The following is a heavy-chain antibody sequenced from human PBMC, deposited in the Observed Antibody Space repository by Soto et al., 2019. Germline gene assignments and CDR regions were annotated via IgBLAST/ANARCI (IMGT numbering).Heavy chain of an antibody. V-gene: IGHV3-74*01. D-gene: IGHD5-12*01. CDR3: ASMTRDGYNLKYFQY. J-gene: IGHJ1*01. CDR1: GFTVSSSW. CDR2: INSDESST. Sequence: GGSLRLSCAASGFTVSSSWMHWVRQAPGKGLVWVSRINSDESSTSYADSVKGRFTISRDNAKNTLYLQMNSLRAEDTAVYYCASMTRDGYNLKYFQYWGQGTLVTVSS.